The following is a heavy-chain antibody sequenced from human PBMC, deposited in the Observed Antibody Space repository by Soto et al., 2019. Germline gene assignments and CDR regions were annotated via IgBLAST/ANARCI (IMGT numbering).Heavy chain of an antibody. Sequence: GGSLRLSCAGSGFTFRTYTMSWVRQSPGKGLEWVSSFSSNSYYIYYADSVKGRFTISRDKAKNSLYLQMNSLRAEDTAVYYCARTSSSWYFDYWGQGTLVTVSS. CDR3: ARTSSSWYFDY. CDR1: GFTFRTYT. D-gene: IGHD6-13*01. J-gene: IGHJ4*02. CDR2: FSSNSYYI. V-gene: IGHV3-21*01.